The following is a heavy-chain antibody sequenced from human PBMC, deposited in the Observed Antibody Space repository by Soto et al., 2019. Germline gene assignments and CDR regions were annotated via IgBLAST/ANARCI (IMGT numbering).Heavy chain of an antibody. J-gene: IGHJ6*02. D-gene: IGHD2-21*01. CDR2: IYWNDDR. V-gene: IGHV2-5*01. Sequence: QFTLKESGPTLVDPTQTLTLTCSFSGFSLTTGGVGVGWIRQPPGSSPEWLAVIYWNDDRRRSPSLEHRLTITKDTSENQVILTMTNVDPVDTATYYCIYRRASWDYHGLDVWGQGTPVTVSS. CDR1: GFSLTTGGVG. CDR3: IYRRASWDYHGLDV.